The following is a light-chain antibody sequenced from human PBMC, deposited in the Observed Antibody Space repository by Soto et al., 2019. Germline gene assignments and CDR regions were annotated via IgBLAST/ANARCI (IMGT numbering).Light chain of an antibody. J-gene: IGKJ5*01. V-gene: IGKV3-15*01. CDR1: QSVSSN. Sequence: EIVLTQSPATLSVSPGERSTLSCSSSQSVSSNLAWYQQKPGQAPRLLIYGASTRATGIPARFSGSGSGTEFTLTIGSLQSEDFAVYYCQQYNNWPPITFGQGTRLEIK. CDR3: QQYNNWPPIT. CDR2: GAS.